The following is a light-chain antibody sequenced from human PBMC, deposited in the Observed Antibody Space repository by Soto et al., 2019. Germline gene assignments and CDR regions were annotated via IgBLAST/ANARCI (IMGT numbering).Light chain of an antibody. V-gene: IGLV2-14*01. CDR2: EVS. J-gene: IGLJ3*02. CDR3: SSYTSSSPGV. CDR1: SSDVGGYNY. Sequence: QSALTQPASVSGSPGQSITISCTGTSSDVGGYNYVSWYQQHPGKAPKLMIYEVSNRPSGVSNRFSGSKSGNTASLTISGLQAEDEADYYCSSYTSSSPGVFGGGTTVTVL.